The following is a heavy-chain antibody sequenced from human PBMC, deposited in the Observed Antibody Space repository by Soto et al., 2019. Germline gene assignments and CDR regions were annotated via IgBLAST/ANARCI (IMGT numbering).Heavy chain of an antibody. CDR1: GGSISSYY. J-gene: IGHJ6*03. D-gene: IGHD3-3*01. Sequence: SETLSLTCTVSGGSISSYYWSWIRQPPGKGLEWIGYIYYSGSTNYNPSLKSRVTISVDTSKNQFSLKLSSVTAADTAVYYCARVSGITIFGVVIAPNYYYYMDVWGQGTKVTVSS. CDR2: IYYSGST. V-gene: IGHV4-59*01. CDR3: ARVSGITIFGVVIAPNYYYYMDV.